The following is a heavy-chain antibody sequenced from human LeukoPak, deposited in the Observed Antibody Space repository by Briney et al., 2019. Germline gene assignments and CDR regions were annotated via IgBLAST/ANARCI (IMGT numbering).Heavy chain of an antibody. CDR3: AKVRGTYSSGFFFDY. CDR2: ISWNSGYI. D-gene: IGHD6-19*01. CDR1: GFTFDDYA. J-gene: IGHJ4*02. Sequence: PGRSLRLSCAASGFTFDDYAMHWVRQAPGKGLEWLSIISWNSGYIGYADSVKGRFTISRDNAKNSLYLQMDSLRAEGTAFYYCAKVRGTYSSGFFFDYWGQGTLVTVSS. V-gene: IGHV3-9*01.